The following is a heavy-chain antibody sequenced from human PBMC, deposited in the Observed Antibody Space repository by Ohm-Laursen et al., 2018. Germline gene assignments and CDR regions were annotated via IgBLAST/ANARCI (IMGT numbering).Heavy chain of an antibody. V-gene: IGHV1-46*01. CDR3: ARGPSGTYDFDY. Sequence: ASVKVSCKASGFTFTSYFLHWVRQAPGQGLEWMGIISPSGGSTNYAQKFQGRVTMTRDMSTSIVYMELSSLRSEDTAVYYCARGPSGTYDFDYWGQGTLVTVSS. J-gene: IGHJ4*02. D-gene: IGHD1-26*01. CDR2: ISPSGGST. CDR1: GFTFTSYF.